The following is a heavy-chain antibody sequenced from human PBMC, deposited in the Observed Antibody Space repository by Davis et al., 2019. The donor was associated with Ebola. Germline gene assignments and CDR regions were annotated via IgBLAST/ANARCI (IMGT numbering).Heavy chain of an antibody. V-gene: IGHV1-46*01. J-gene: IGHJ4*02. CDR3: ARDPYCSGGSCYTPN. D-gene: IGHD2-15*01. CDR1: GYTFTSYY. CDR2: INPSDTTT. Sequence: ASVKVSCKASGYTFTSYYMHWVRQAPGQGLEWMGIINPSDTTTSYAQKFQGRVTMTRDTSISTAYMELSRLRSDDTAVYYCARDPYCSGGSCYTPNWGQGTLVTVSS.